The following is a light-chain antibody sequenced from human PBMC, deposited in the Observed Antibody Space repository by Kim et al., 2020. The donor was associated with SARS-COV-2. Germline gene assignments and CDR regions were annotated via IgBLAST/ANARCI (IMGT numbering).Light chain of an antibody. J-gene: IGLJ2*01. CDR1: KLGDKY. CDR3: QVWDSGTVV. Sequence: SSELTQPPSVSVSPGQTATITCSGDKLGDKYSCWYQQRPGQSPVLVIYHDAKRPSGIPERFSASNAGNTATLTISETQAMDEADYYCQVWDSGTVVFGGG. V-gene: IGLV3-1*01. CDR2: HDA.